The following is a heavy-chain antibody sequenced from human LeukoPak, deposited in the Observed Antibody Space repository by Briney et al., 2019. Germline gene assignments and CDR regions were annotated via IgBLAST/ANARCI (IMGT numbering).Heavy chain of an antibody. V-gene: IGHV1-2*02. Sequence: ASVKVSCKASGYTSTGYYMHWVRQAPGQGLEWMGWINPISGGTDYAQKFQGRVTMTRDTSISTAYMELSRLRSDDTAVYYCARSDKLGYPDYWGQGTLVTVSS. D-gene: IGHD7-27*01. J-gene: IGHJ4*02. CDR3: ARSDKLGYPDY. CDR2: INPISGGT. CDR1: GYTSTGYY.